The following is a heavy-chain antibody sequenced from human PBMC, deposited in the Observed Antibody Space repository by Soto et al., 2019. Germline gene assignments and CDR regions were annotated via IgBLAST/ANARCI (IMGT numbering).Heavy chain of an antibody. CDR2: IIPINGIA. J-gene: IGHJ5*01. V-gene: IGHV1-69*02. CDR3: AKNGTTWFAS. Sequence: SVKVSCKASGGTFSSYTISWVRQAPGQGLEWMGRIIPINGIANYAQKFQGRVTMTADTSTSTAYMELSSLRSDDTAVYYCAKNGTTWFASWGQGTPVTVSS. CDR1: GGTFSSYT. D-gene: IGHD1-1*01.